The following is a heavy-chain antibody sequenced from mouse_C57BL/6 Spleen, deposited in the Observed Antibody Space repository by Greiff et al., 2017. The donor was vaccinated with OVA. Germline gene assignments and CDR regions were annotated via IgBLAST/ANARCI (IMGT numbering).Heavy chain of an antibody. V-gene: IGHV1-59*01. CDR2: IDPSDSYT. CDR3: ANDYYGSSYSFAY. D-gene: IGHD1-1*01. CDR1: GYTFTSYW. Sequence: QLQQPGAELVRPGTSVKLSCKASGYTFTSYWMHWVKQRPGQGLEWIGVIDPSDSYTNYNQKFKGKATLTVDTSSSTAYMQLSSLTSEDSAVYYCANDYYGSSYSFAYWGQGTLVTVSA. J-gene: IGHJ3*01.